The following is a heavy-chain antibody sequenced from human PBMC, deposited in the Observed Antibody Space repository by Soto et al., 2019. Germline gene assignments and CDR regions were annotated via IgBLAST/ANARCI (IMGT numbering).Heavy chain of an antibody. D-gene: IGHD3-3*01. CDR2: IYYSGST. CDR1: GGSISSYY. V-gene: IGHV4-59*08. J-gene: IGHJ5*02. Sequence: LETLSLTCTVSGGSISSYYWSWIRQPPGKGLEWIGYIYYSGSTNYNPSLKSRVTISVDTSKNQFSLKLSFVTAADTAVYYCAGGREDFWSGYYPNWFDPWGQGTLVTVSS. CDR3: AGGREDFWSGYYPNWFDP.